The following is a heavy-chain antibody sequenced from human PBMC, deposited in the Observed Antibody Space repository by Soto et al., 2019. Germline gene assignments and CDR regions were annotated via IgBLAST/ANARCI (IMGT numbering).Heavy chain of an antibody. Sequence: SETLSLTCTVSGGSISSSSYYWGWIRQPPGKGLEWIGSIYYSGGTYYNPSLKSRVTISVDTSKNQFSLKLSSVTAADTAVYYCARHWDYLPLDDWGQGTLVTVSS. CDR2: IYYSGGT. J-gene: IGHJ4*02. V-gene: IGHV4-39*01. CDR3: ARHWDYLPLDD. CDR1: GGSISSSSYY. D-gene: IGHD1-26*01.